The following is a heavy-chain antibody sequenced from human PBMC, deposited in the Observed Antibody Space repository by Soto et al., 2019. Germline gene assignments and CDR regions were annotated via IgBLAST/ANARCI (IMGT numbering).Heavy chain of an antibody. J-gene: IGHJ4*02. CDR2: IYPGDSDT. V-gene: IGHV5-51*01. CDR3: ARLWGTTVTEGEFDY. CDR1: GYSFTSYW. Sequence: GESLKISCKGSGYSFTSYWIGCVRQMPGKGLEWMGIIYPGDSDTRYSPSFQGQVTISADKSISTAYLQWSSLKASDTAMYYCARLWGTTVTEGEFDYWGQGTLVTVSS. D-gene: IGHD4-17*01.